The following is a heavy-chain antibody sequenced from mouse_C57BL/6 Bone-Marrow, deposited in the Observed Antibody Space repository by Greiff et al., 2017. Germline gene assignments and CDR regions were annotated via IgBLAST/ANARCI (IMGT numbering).Heavy chain of an antibody. CDR1: GFTFSSYG. D-gene: IGHD2-4*01. J-gene: IGHJ2*01. V-gene: IGHV5-6*01. CDR2: ISSGGSYT. CDR3: ARLRGLRGY. Sequence: EVHLVESGGDLVKPGGSLKLSCAASGFTFSSYGMSWVRQTPDKRLEWVATISSGGSYTNYPDSVKGRFTISRDKAKNTLYLQMSSLKSEDTAMYYCARLRGLRGYWGQGTTLTVSS.